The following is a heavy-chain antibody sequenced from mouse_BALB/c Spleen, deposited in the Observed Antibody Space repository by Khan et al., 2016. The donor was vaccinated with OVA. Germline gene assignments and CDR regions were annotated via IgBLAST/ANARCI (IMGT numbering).Heavy chain of an antibody. CDR2: ISYSGST. D-gene: IGHD2-12*01. CDR1: GYSITTNYA. Sequence: EVQGVESGPGLVKPSQSLSLTCTVTGYSITTNYAWDWIRQFPGNKLEWMGYISYSGSTSYNPSLKSRISITRDTSKNQFFLQLNSVTTEDTATYYCARKTYDGYALDYWGQGTSVTVSS. V-gene: IGHV3-2*02. J-gene: IGHJ4*01. CDR3: ARKTYDGYALDY.